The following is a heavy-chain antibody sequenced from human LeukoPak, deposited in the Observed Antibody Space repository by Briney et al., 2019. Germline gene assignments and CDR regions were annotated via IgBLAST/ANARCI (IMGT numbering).Heavy chain of an antibody. CDR1: GFTVSINS. CDR3: ARRAGAYSHAYDY. Sequence: QSGGSLRLSCTVSGFTVSINSMSWVRQAPGKGLEWDSFVYSDKTHYSDSVKGRFTISRDNSKNTLYLQMNSLRAEDTSVYYCARRAGAYSHAYDYWGQGTLVTVSS. D-gene: IGHD4/OR15-4a*01. J-gene: IGHJ4*02. V-gene: IGHV3-53*01. CDR2: VYSDKT.